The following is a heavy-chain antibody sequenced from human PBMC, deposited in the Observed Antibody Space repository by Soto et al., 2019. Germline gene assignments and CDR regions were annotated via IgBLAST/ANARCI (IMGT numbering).Heavy chain of an antibody. CDR2: VYWDDDK. Sequence: ITLEESGPTLVTPTETLTLTCTFSGFSLTTGVGVGWVRQPPGKALEWLALVYWDDDKHYTPSLMRRLTITKDISKGQVVLTMTNMVPVDTATYYCATLTADFWGPGTLVTVSS. CDR1: GFSLTTGVG. J-gene: IGHJ4*02. V-gene: IGHV2-5*02. CDR3: ATLTADF.